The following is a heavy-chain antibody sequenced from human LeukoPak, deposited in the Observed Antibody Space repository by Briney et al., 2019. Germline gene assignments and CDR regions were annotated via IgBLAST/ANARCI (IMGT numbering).Heavy chain of an antibody. CDR1: GYTFSAFY. J-gene: IGHJ4*02. CDR2: INPDSGGS. Sequence: ASVKVSCKTSGYTFSAFYMHWVRQAPGQGPEWMGWINPDSGGSEYGQKFQGRVTFTSDTSNTTIYMEVRSLKSDDTAVYYCARDMTGGIWARATSFDHWGQGTLVTVSS. V-gene: IGHV1-2*02. D-gene: IGHD1-14*01. CDR3: ARDMTGGIWARATSFDH.